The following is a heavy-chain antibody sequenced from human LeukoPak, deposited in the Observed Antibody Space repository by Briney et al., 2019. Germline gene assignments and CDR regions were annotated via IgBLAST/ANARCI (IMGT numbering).Heavy chain of an antibody. Sequence: SETLSLTCDVNGGSLSGSYWSWIRQSPEKGLEWIGEINQSGNSNYDPSLKGRVTILVDTSKNQFSLKLSSVTAADTAVYYCARVSLVEADYYMDVWGKGTTVTVSS. CDR2: INQSGNS. CDR3: ARVSLVEADYYMDV. J-gene: IGHJ6*03. CDR1: GGSLSGSY. V-gene: IGHV4-34*01. D-gene: IGHD2-15*01.